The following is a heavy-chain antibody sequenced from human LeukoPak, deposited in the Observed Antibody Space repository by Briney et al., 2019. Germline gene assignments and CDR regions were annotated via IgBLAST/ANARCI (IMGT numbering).Heavy chain of an antibody. V-gene: IGHV1-69*13. CDR3: ARCSEGDYDFWGGLDY. CDR1: GGTFSSYA. D-gene: IGHD3-3*01. Sequence: SVKVSCKASGGTFSSYAISWVRQAPGQGLEWMGGIIPIFGTANYAQKFQGRVTITADESTSTAYMELSSLRSEDMAVYYCARCSEGDYDFWGGLDYWGQGTLVTVSS. J-gene: IGHJ4*02. CDR2: IIPIFGTA.